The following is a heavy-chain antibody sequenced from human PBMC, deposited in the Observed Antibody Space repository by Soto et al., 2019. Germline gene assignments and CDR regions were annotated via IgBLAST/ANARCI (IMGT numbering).Heavy chain of an antibody. CDR3: ARENNVLPGGYFDY. V-gene: IGHV4-30-2*01. Sequence: QLQLQESGSGLVKPSQTLSLTCAVSGGSISSGGYSWSWIRQPPGKGLEWIGYIYHSGSTYYNPSHKSRVNIPVDRYKNQFALKLSSVTAADTAVYYCARENNVLPGGYFDYWGQGTLVTVSS. J-gene: IGHJ4*02. CDR1: GGSISSGGYS. CDR2: IYHSGST. D-gene: IGHD3-10*01.